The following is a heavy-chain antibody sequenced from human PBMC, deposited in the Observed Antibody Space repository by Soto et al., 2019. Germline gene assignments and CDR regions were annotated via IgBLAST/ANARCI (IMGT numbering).Heavy chain of an antibody. CDR1: GFTFSSYG. J-gene: IGHJ4*02. CDR3: ARVGVGGGPGMDY. CDR2: IWYDGSNK. V-gene: IGHV3-33*01. Sequence: QVQLVESGGGVVQPGRSLRLSCAASGFTFSSYGMHWVRQAPGKGLEWVAVIWYDGSNKYYADSVKGRFTISRDNSKNTLSLEVNSGRPEDRAVYYCARVGVGGGPGMDYGGQEPLVTVSS. D-gene: IGHD3-16*01.